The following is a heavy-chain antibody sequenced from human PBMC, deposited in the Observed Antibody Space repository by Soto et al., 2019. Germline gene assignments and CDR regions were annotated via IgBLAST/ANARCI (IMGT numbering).Heavy chain of an antibody. CDR1: GYTLTELS. D-gene: IGHD1-26*01. J-gene: IGHJ4*02. V-gene: IGHV1-24*01. CDR2: FDPEDGET. CDR3: ATSVVGATTSRPPRNFDY. Sequence: ASVKVSCKVSGYTLTELSMHWVRQAPGKGLEWMGGFDPEDGETIYAQKFQGRVTMTEDTSTDTAYMELSSLRSEDTAVYYCATSVVGATTSRPPRNFDYWGQGTLVNVS.